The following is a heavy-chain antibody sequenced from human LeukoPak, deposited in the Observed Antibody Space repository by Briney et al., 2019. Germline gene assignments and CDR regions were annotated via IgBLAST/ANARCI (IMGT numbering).Heavy chain of an antibody. CDR1: GGSISLSYYY. CDR3: ASGRDGYNY. J-gene: IGHJ4*02. Sequence: SETLSLTCSVSGGSISLSYYYWGWIRQPPGKALEWIGSVYYSGTTSYNPSLKSRVTISVDTSKNQFSLKLSSVTAAGTAVYYCASGRDGYNYLGQGTLVTVSS. D-gene: IGHD5-24*01. V-gene: IGHV4-39*07. CDR2: VYYSGTT.